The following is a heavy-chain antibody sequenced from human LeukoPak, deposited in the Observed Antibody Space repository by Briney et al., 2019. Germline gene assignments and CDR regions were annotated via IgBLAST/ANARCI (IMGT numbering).Heavy chain of an antibody. Sequence: GESLKISCKGGGYTFTNYWIVWVRQMPGKGLEWMGVIYPDDSETKYSPSFQGQVTISADKSIGTAYLQWSALKASDTAMYYCARRVVNNRNWYFDLWGRGTLVTVSS. V-gene: IGHV5-51*01. D-gene: IGHD4-23*01. CDR3: ARRVVNNRNWYFDL. CDR2: IYPDDSET. CDR1: GYTFTNYW. J-gene: IGHJ2*01.